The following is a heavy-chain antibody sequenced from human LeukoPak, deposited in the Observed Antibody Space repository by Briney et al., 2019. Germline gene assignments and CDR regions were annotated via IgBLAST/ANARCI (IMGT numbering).Heavy chain of an antibody. Sequence: GASVKVSCKASGYTFTSYDINWVRQATGQGLEWMGWMNPKSGNTGFAQKFQGRVTMTRDTSISTAYMELGSLRSEDTAVHYCARVTGSIDYWGQGTLVTVSS. V-gene: IGHV1-8*01. CDR3: ARVTGSIDY. D-gene: IGHD1-26*01. CDR1: GYTFTSYD. CDR2: MNPKSGNT. J-gene: IGHJ4*02.